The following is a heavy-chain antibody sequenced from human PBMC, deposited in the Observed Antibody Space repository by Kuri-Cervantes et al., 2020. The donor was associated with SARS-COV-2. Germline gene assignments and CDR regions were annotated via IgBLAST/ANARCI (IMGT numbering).Heavy chain of an antibody. D-gene: IGHD3-22*01. J-gene: IGHJ3*02. CDR1: GFTFSSYW. CDR3: TSSYYDRAFDI. V-gene: IGHV3-7*01. CDR2: IKQDGSEK. Sequence: GGSLRLSCAASGFTFSSYWMSWVRQAPGKGLEWVANIKQDGSEKYYVDSVKGRFTISRDNAKNSLYLQMNSLRAEDTAVYYCTSSYYDRAFDIWGQGTMVTVSS.